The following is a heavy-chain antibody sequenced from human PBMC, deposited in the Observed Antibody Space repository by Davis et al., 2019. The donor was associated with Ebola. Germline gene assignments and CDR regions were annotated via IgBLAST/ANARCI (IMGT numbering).Heavy chain of an antibody. J-gene: IGHJ6*04. D-gene: IGHD4-11*01. Sequence: GGSLRLSCAASGFTFNYYSMNWVRQAPGKGLDWVSVISASGTGRNYADAVKGRFTISRDNSKKTLYLQMNSLRAEDTAVYYCARGGGYSNYDAFYFGMDVWGKGTTVTVSS. V-gene: IGHV3-23*01. CDR1: GFTFNYYS. CDR3: ARGGGYSNYDAFYFGMDV. CDR2: ISASGTGR.